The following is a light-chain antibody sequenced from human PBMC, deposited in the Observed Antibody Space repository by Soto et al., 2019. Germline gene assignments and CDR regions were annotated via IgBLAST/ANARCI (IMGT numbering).Light chain of an antibody. CDR1: EAISSY. Sequence: DTQMTQSPYSLSASAGDRATITCRASEAISSYLAWYQQKPGKAPNLLIYGASTRDTGVPSRFSGSGSGTDFTLTISSLQPEDVAAYYCQKYNNVPFTFGPGTKVEIK. CDR2: GAS. V-gene: IGKV1-27*01. J-gene: IGKJ3*01. CDR3: QKYNNVPFT.